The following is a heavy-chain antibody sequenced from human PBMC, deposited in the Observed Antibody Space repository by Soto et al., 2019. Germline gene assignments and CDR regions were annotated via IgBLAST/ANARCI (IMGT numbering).Heavy chain of an antibody. CDR2: IGGRDGRR. D-gene: IGHD6-19*01. Sequence: DVQLLESGGGLVQPGGSLRLSCAASGFTFSSYAMSWIRQAPGKGLEWVSKIGGRDGRRDYADAVKGRFTISRDNSKNTLHLQMSSLRAEDTAVYYCAREDSGWYGEFFQHWGQGTLVTVSS. V-gene: IGHV3-23*01. J-gene: IGHJ1*01. CDR3: AREDSGWYGEFFQH. CDR1: GFTFSSYA.